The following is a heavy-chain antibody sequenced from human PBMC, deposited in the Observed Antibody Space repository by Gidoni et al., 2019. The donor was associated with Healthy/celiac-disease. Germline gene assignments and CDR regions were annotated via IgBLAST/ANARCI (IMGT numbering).Heavy chain of an antibody. CDR3: ARGPGVITFGGVIVSAGMDV. D-gene: IGHD3-16*02. V-gene: IGHV4-31*03. Sequence: QVQLQESGPGLVKPSQTLSLTCTVSGGSISSGGYYWSWIRQHPGKGLEWIGYIYYSGSTYYNPSLKSRVTISVDTSKNQFSLKLSSVTAADTAVYYCARGPGVITFGGVIVSAGMDVWGQGTTVTVSS. CDR2: IYYSGST. CDR1: GGSISSGGYY. J-gene: IGHJ6*02.